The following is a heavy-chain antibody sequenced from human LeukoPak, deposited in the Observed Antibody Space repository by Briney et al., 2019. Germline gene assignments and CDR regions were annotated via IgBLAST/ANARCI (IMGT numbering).Heavy chain of an antibody. CDR2: IYHSGHT. CDR3: ARHPFQYPFDH. V-gene: IGHV4-59*08. CDR1: GGSISSYY. Sequence: SETLSLTCTVSGGSISSYYWSWIRQSPGKGLEWIGYIYHSGHTMSNPSLKSRVSLSLDTSNNQFSLKLSSVTAADTAVYYCARHPFQYPFDHWGQGTVVSVSS. D-gene: IGHD2/OR15-2a*01. J-gene: IGHJ5*02.